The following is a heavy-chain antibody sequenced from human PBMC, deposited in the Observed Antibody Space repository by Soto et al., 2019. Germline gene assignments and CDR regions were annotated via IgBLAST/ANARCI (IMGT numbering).Heavy chain of an antibody. CDR1: GGSMNNYY. J-gene: IGHJ4*02. CDR3: ARDVSTGRGDFFDS. D-gene: IGHD1-1*01. V-gene: IGHV4-4*07. CDR2: MYASGGT. Sequence: QVQLQESGPGLAKPSETLSLNCAISGGSMNNYYWSWIRQSAGGTLEWIGRMYASGGTNYNPSLKGRATLSVDMSKNQCSLTLAAVTAADTAVYFCARDVSTGRGDFFDSWGQGTLVSVSS.